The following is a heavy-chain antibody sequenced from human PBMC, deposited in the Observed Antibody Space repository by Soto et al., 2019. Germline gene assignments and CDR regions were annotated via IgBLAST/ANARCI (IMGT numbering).Heavy chain of an antibody. J-gene: IGHJ4*02. V-gene: IGHV1-69*13. D-gene: IGHD2-2*01. CDR3: ASLGYCSSTSCRVYFDY. Sequence: ASVKVSCKASGGTFSSYAISWVRQAPGQGLEWIGGIIPIFGTANYAQKFQGRVTITADESTSTAYMELSSLRSEDTAVYYCASLGYCSSTSCRVYFDYWGQGTLVTVSS. CDR2: IIPIFGTA. CDR1: GGTFSSYA.